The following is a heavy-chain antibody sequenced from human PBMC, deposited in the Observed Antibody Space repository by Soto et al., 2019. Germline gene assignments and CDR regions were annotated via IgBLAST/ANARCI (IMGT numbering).Heavy chain of an antibody. CDR2: IYYSGST. CDR1: GGSISSYY. CDR3: ARQGYYYDSSGYYSPAFDI. J-gene: IGHJ3*02. V-gene: IGHV4-59*08. Sequence: PSETLSLTCTVSGGSISSYYWSWIRQPPGKGLEWIGYIYYSGSTNYNPSLKSRVTISVDTSKNQFSLKLSSVTAADTAVYYCARQGYYYDSSGYYSPAFDIWGQGTMVTVSS. D-gene: IGHD3-22*01.